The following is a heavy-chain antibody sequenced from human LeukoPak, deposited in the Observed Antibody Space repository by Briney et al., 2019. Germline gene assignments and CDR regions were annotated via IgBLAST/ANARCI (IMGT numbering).Heavy chain of an antibody. Sequence: GGSLRLSCAASGFTVSSNYMSWVRQAPGKGLEWVSVIYSGGSTYYADSVKGRFTISRDNSKNALYLQMNSLRAEDTAVYYCARVRPRVGTEYYFDYWGQGTLVTVSS. CDR1: GFTVSSNY. CDR2: IYSGGST. J-gene: IGHJ4*02. D-gene: IGHD1-26*01. V-gene: IGHV3-53*01. CDR3: ARVRPRVGTEYYFDY.